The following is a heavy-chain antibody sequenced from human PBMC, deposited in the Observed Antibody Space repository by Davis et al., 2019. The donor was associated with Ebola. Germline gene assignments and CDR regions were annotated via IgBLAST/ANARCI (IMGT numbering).Heavy chain of an antibody. J-gene: IGHJ3*02. CDR3: AGYYGSGSYPEPDAFDI. CDR1: GFTFSSYA. CDR2: ISTNGENT. Sequence: GGSLRLSCSASGFTFSSYAMHWVRQAPGKGLESVSRISTNGENTYYAESVKGRFTISRDNSKDTLYLQMRSLRTEDTAVYYCAGYYGSGSYPEPDAFDIWGQGTMVTVSS. D-gene: IGHD3-10*01. V-gene: IGHV3-64D*06.